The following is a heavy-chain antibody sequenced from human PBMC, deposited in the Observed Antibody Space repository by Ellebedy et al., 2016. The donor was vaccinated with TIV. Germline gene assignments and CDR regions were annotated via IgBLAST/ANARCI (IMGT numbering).Heavy chain of an antibody. D-gene: IGHD5-18*01. CDR2: VSYDGSDK. V-gene: IGHV3-30-3*01. J-gene: IGHJ6*02. Sequence: PGGSLRLSCAASGFTFSSYAIHWVRQTPGKGLEWVAVVSYDGSDKYYADSVKGRFTISRDNSKDTLYLQMISLRAEDTAVYYCARAEKVRGYTYGYFPYNYYYFGMDVWGQGTAVTVSS. CDR1: GFTFSSYA. CDR3: ARAEKVRGYTYGYFPYNYYYFGMDV.